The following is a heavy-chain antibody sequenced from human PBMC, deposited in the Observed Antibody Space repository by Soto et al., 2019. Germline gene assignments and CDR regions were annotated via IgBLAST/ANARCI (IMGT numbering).Heavy chain of an antibody. V-gene: IGHV3-33*01. Sequence: VQLVESGGGVVQPGRSLRLSCAASGFTFSSYGMHWVRQAPGKGLEWVAVIWYDGSNKYYADSVKGRFTISRDNSKNTLYLQMNSLRAEDTAVYYCARDGCSSTSCYEGGYYYYMDVWGKGTTVTVSS. D-gene: IGHD2-2*01. CDR2: IWYDGSNK. CDR1: GFTFSSYG. J-gene: IGHJ6*03. CDR3: ARDGCSSTSCYEGGYYYYMDV.